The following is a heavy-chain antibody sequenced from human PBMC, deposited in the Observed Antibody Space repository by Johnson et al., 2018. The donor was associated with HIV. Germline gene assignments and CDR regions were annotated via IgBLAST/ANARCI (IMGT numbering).Heavy chain of an antibody. V-gene: IGHV3-23*04. Sequence: VQLVESGGGVVQPGGSLRLSCAASGFTFSSYAMSWVRQAPGKGLEWVSAISGSGGDTYYADSVKGRCTISRDNSKNTLYLQMNSLRAEDTAVYYCARACRDGYTCDVYDIWDQGTMLTVSS. CDR1: GFTFSSYA. CDR2: ISGSGGDT. CDR3: ARACRDGYTCDVYDI. D-gene: IGHD5-24*01. J-gene: IGHJ3*02.